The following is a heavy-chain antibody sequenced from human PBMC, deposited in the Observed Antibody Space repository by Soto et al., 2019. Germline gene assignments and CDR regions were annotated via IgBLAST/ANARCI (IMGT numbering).Heavy chain of an antibody. Sequence: QVQLVESGGGVVQPGRSLRLSCAASGFTFSVYGMHWVRQAPGKGLEWVAVIWNDGSNKYYGDSVKGRFTISRDNSKSTLFLHMNSLRADDTAVYYCARAVGAFDYWGQGTLVTVSS. D-gene: IGHD3-16*01. V-gene: IGHV3-33*01. CDR1: GFTFSVYG. CDR2: IWNDGSNK. J-gene: IGHJ4*02. CDR3: ARAVGAFDY.